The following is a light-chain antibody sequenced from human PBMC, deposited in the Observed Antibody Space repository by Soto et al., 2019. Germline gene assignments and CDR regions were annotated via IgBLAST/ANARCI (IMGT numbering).Light chain of an antibody. V-gene: IGKV3-20*01. CDR1: QSVSNTY. J-gene: IGKJ3*01. CDR2: DAS. Sequence: EIGLTQSPGTLSLSPGERATLSCRASQSVSNTYLAWYQQKPGQAPRLLIYDASSRATGIPDRFSGSVSGTDFTLTISRLEPEDFAVYYCQQYGRSPGLFTFGPGTKVDIK. CDR3: QQYGRSPGLFT.